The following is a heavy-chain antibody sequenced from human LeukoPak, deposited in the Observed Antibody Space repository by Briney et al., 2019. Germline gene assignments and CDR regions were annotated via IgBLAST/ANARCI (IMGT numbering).Heavy chain of an antibody. CDR2: ISSSGSTI. Sequence: AGGSLRLSCAASGFTFSSYEMNWVRQAPGKGLVWVSYISSSGSTIYYADSVKGRFTISRDNAKNSLSLQMNSLRAEDTAIYYCAKRGSYGAFDFWGQGTMVTVSS. CDR3: AKRGSYGAFDF. J-gene: IGHJ3*01. V-gene: IGHV3-48*03. CDR1: GFTFSSYE. D-gene: IGHD3-16*01.